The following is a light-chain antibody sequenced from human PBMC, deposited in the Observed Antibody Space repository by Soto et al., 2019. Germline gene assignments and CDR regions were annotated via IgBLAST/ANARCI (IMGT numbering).Light chain of an antibody. CDR2: AAS. Sequence: QTPSTMSDSVVDEFTISCRASQSISSWLTWYQQKPGKAPKLLIYAASSLESGVPSRFSGSGSGTEFTLTIRSLQPDDFATYYCQQYNTNLWTFGQGTKVDI. V-gene: IGKV1-5*03. CDR3: QQYNTNLWT. J-gene: IGKJ1*01. CDR1: QSISSW.